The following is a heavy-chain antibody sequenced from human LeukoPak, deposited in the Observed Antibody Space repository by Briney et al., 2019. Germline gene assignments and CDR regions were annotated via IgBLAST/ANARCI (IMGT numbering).Heavy chain of an antibody. CDR1: GGSFSGYY. CDR3: AGGRGAADYVWGSYRTLRGNDY. Sequence: SETLSLTCAVYGGSFSGYYWSWIRQPPGKGLEWIGEINHSGSTNYNPSLKSRVTISVDTSKNQFSLKLSSVTAADTAVYYCAGGRGAADYVWGSYRTLRGNDYWGQGTLVTVSS. D-gene: IGHD3-16*02. CDR2: INHSGST. V-gene: IGHV4-34*01. J-gene: IGHJ4*02.